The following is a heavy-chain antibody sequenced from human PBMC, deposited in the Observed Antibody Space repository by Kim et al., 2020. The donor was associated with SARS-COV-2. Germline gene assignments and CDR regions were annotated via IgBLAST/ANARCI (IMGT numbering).Heavy chain of an antibody. Sequence: DACKGHLTISSDKSKNTLYLQMNSLRAEDTAVYYCARVADDYGGNPFDYWGQGTLVTVSS. D-gene: IGHD4-17*01. V-gene: IGHV3-30*01. CDR3: ARVADDYGGNPFDY. J-gene: IGHJ4*02.